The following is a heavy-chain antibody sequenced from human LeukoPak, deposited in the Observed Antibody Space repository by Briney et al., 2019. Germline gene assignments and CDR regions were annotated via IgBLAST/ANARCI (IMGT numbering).Heavy chain of an antibody. CDR2: IYPGDSDT. V-gene: IGHV5-51*01. D-gene: IGHD3-10*01. CDR1: GYSFSSYW. J-gene: IGHJ3*02. Sequence: GESLKISCKSSGYSFSSYWIGWVRQVPGKGLEWMGIIYPGDSDTRYSPSFQGQVTISADKSISAAYLQWNSLKASDTAMYYCVRTRRMVRGVIDAFDIWGQGTMVTVSS. CDR3: VRTRRMVRGVIDAFDI.